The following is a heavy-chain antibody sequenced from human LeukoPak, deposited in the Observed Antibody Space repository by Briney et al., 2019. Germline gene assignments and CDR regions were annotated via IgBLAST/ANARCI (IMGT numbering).Heavy chain of an antibody. CDR1: VFTFRSYG. D-gene: IGHD3-10*02. J-gene: IGHJ6*04. Sequence: GGSLRLSCAASVFTFRSYGMHWVRQAPGKGLEWVSYISSSGSTIYYADSVKGRFTISRDNAKNSLYLQMNSLRAEDTAVYYCAELGITMIGGVWGKGTTVTISS. CDR3: AELGITMIGGV. V-gene: IGHV3-48*04. CDR2: ISSSGSTI.